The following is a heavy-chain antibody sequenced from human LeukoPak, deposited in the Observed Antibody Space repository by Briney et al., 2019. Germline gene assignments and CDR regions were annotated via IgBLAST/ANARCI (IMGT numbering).Heavy chain of an antibody. CDR1: GYTFTSYD. D-gene: IGHD3-16*02. CDR3: ARGPLVRLPSSFDP. V-gene: IGHV1-8*01. CDR2: MNPNGGNT. J-gene: IGHJ5*02. Sequence: ASVKVSCKASGYTFTSYDINWVRQATGQGLEWMGWMNPNGGNTGSAQRFQGRITMTRDTSISTAYMELSSLRSEDTAVYYCARGPLVRLPSSFDPWGQGTLVTVSS.